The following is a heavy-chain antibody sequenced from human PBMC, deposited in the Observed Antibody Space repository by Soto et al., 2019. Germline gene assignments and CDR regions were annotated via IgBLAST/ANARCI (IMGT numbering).Heavy chain of an antibody. J-gene: IGHJ6*03. CDR2: ISAYNGNT. CDR1: GCTFTSYG. CDR3: ARRILLWLHLQEYYYYSYMDV. Sequence: ASGKVSCKASGCTFTSYGISWGRQAPGQGLEWMGWISAYNGNTNYAQKLQGRVTMTTDTSTSTAYMELRSLRSDDTAVYYCARRILLWLHLQEYYYYSYMDVWGKGTTVTVSS. V-gene: IGHV1-18*01. D-gene: IGHD5-18*01.